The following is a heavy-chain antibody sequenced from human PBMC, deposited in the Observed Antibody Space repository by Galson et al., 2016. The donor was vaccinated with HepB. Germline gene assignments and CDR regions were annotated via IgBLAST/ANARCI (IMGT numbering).Heavy chain of an antibody. Sequence: SLRLSCATSGFTFSRYTMHWVRQAPGKGLEWVSVIWYGGSYKHYGDSVKGRFTISRDNSKNTLFLQMNSLRIEDTAVYYCARVEGLGSNWYRAPHFDSWGQGTLVTVSS. CDR1: GFTFSRYT. CDR2: IWYGGSYK. D-gene: IGHD6-13*01. V-gene: IGHV3-33*01. CDR3: ARVEGLGSNWYRAPHFDS. J-gene: IGHJ4*02.